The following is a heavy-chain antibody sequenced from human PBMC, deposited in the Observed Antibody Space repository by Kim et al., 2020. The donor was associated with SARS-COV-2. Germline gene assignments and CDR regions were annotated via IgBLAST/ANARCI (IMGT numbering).Heavy chain of an antibody. V-gene: IGHV3-30*04. CDR2: ISYEGRNK. D-gene: IGHD3-10*01. CDR1: GFTFSSYA. CDR3: ATALSGSYYISFDY. Sequence: GGSLRLSCVVSGFTFSSYAMHWVRQAPGKGLEWVAVISYEGRNKYYADSVEGRFTISRDNSQNTLYLQMNSLRAEDTAVYYCATALSGSYYISFDYCGQGALVTVS. J-gene: IGHJ4*02.